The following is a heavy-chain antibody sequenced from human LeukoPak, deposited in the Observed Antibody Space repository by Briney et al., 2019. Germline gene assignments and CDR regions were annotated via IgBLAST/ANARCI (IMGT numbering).Heavy chain of an antibody. D-gene: IGHD5-18*01. CDR3: AREGNSHGYPFDY. Sequence: GGSLRLSCAASGFTFRSYEMNWVRQAPGKGLEWVAYISSSGSTIYYGDSVKGRFTISRDNARSSLYLQMNSLRGEDTAVYYCAREGNSHGYPFDYWGQGTLVTVSS. V-gene: IGHV3-48*03. CDR1: GFTFRSYE. J-gene: IGHJ4*02. CDR2: ISSSGSTI.